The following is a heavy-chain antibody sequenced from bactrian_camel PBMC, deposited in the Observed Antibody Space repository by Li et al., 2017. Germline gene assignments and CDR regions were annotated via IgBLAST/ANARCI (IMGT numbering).Heavy chain of an antibody. V-gene: IGHV3S60*01. CDR3: AADRAPERPRKRAGDVRRRRESTSCSLRSQWDY. CDR1: GATFDGAE. D-gene: IGHD5*01. J-gene: IGHJ4*01. Sequence: HVQLVESGGGSVQAGETLTLSCTASGATFDGAEMGWYRQVPGNDCELVSRTNTHGYTYYEDSVKGRFTISQDNAKNTVYLEMNNLKPEDTAVYFCAADRAPERPRKRAGDVRRRRESTSCSLRSQWDYWGQGTQVTVS. CDR2: TNTHGYT.